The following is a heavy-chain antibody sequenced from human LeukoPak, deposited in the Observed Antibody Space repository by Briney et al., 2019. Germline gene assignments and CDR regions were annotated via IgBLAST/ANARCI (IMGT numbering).Heavy chain of an antibody. V-gene: IGHV3-7*01. Sequence: GGSLRVSCAASGFSFSTYWMTWVRQAPGKGLEWVAHIKPDGSREDYVDSVKGRFTISRDNAKNSLYLQMNNLRVEDTAIYYCARDTWNYLLDYWGQGILVTVSS. CDR2: IKPDGSRE. J-gene: IGHJ4*02. CDR1: GFSFSTYW. D-gene: IGHD3-10*01. CDR3: ARDTWNYLLDY.